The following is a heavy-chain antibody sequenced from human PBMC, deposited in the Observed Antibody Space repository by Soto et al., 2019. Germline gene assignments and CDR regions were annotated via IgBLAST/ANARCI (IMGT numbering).Heavy chain of an antibody. D-gene: IGHD6-6*01. J-gene: IGHJ6*02. Sequence: QVQLVQSGAEVKKPGSSVKVSCKASGGTFSSYAISWVRQAPGQGLEWMGGIIPIFGTANYVQKFQGSVTITADESTSTAYMELSSLRSEDTAVYYCAGDAGSSSFLYYGMDVWGQGTTVTVSS. CDR1: GGTFSSYA. CDR2: IIPIFGTA. CDR3: AGDAGSSSFLYYGMDV. V-gene: IGHV1-69*12.